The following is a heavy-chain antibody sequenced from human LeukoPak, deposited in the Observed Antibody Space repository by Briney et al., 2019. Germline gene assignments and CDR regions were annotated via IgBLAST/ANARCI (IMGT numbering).Heavy chain of an antibody. V-gene: IGHV3-21*01. CDR3: ARNDNTDQGIDY. J-gene: IGHJ4*02. CDR2: ISNSGGYI. Sequence: GGSLRLSCAAPGFTFSTYSMNWVRQAPGKGLEWVSSISNSGGYIFYADSVKGRFTISRDNAKNSLYLQMSSLRAEDTAMYYCARNDNTDQGIDYWGQGTLVTVSS. D-gene: IGHD3-22*01. CDR1: GFTFSTYS.